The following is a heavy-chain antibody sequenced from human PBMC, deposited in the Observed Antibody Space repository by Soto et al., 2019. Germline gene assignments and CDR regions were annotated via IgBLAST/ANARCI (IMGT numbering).Heavy chain of an antibody. V-gene: IGHV1-18*01. CDR3: ARGRYGDY. CDR2: ISAHNGNT. CDR1: GYGFTTYG. D-gene: IGHD1-1*01. J-gene: IGHJ4*02. Sequence: QVHLVQSGAEVKKPGASVKVSCKGSGYGFTTYGITWVRQAPGQGLEWMAWISAHNGNTNYAQKLQGRVTVTRDTSPSTAYMELRSLLSDDTAGYYCARGRYGDYWGQGALVTVSS.